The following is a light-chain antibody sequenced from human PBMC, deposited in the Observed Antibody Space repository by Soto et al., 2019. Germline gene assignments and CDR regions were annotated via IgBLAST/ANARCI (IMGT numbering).Light chain of an antibody. CDR2: EDN. V-gene: IGLV6-57*03. CDR3: QSYDSRNVV. Sequence: NFMLTQPHSVSESPGKTVTISCTRSSGSIASNYVQWYQQRPGSAPTTVIYEDNQRPSGVPDRFSRSIDSSSHSASLTISGLKTEDEADYYCQSYDSRNVVFGGGTKLTVL. J-gene: IGLJ2*01. CDR1: SGSIASNY.